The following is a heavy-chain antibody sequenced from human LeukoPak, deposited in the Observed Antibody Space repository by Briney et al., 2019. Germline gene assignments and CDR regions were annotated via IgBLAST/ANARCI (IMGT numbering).Heavy chain of an antibody. CDR3: ARESVVRGVINGMDV. V-gene: IGHV3-66*01. J-gene: IGHJ6*02. CDR2: VYSGGTT. D-gene: IGHD3-10*01. CDR1: GFTVSTNY. Sequence: GGSLRLSCAASGFTVSTNYLSWVRQAPGKGLEWVSVVYSGGTTYHADSVKGRFTISRDNSKNTMYLQMNSLRADDTAVYYCARESVVRGVINGMDVWGQGATVTVSS.